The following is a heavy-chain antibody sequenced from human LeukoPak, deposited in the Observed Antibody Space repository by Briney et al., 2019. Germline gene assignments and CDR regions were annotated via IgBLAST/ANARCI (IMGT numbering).Heavy chain of an antibody. CDR3: TRRSSPIAAADY. CDR2: IRSKAYGGTT. CDR1: GFTFGDYA. D-gene: IGHD6-13*01. Sequence: GGSLRLSCTASGFTFGDYAMSWVRQAPGKGLEWVGFIRSKAYGGTTEYAASVKGRFTISRDDSKSIAYLQMNSLKTEDTAVYYCTRRSSPIAAADYWGQGTLVTVSS. J-gene: IGHJ4*02. V-gene: IGHV3-49*04.